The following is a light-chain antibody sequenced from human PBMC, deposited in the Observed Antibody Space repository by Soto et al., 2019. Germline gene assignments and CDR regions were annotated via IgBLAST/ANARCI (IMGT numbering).Light chain of an antibody. CDR3: CSYAGSYTPLYV. CDR1: SSDVGGYNY. V-gene: IGLV2-11*01. Sequence: QSALTQPRSVSGSPGQSVTISCTGTSSDVGGYNYVSWYQQHPGKAPKLMIYDVSKRPSGVPDRFSGSKSGNTASLTISGLQAEDEADYYCCSYAGSYTPLYVFGTGT. CDR2: DVS. J-gene: IGLJ1*01.